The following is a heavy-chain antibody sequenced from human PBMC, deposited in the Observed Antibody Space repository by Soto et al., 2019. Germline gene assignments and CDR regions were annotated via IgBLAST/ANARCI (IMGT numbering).Heavy chain of an antibody. J-gene: IGHJ4*02. V-gene: IGHV3-23*01. Sequence: EVQLLESGGGLVQPGGSLRLSCAASGFTFSSYAMSWVRQAPGKGLEWVSAISGSGGSTYYADSVKGRFTISRDNAKNTLYLQRNSLRAEDTAVYYCAKGSGFRYCSSTSCYGSGFDWGQGTLVTVSS. CDR2: ISGSGGST. CDR1: GFTFSSYA. CDR3: AKGSGFRYCSSTSCYGSGFD. D-gene: IGHD2-2*01.